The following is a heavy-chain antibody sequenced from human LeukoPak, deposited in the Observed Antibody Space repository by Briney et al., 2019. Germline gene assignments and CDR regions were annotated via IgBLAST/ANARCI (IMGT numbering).Heavy chain of an antibody. J-gene: IGHJ4*02. CDR2: IYSGGST. Sequence: GGSLRLSCAASGFTVSSNYMSWVRQAPGKGLEWVSVIYSGGSTYYADSVKGRFTISRDNSKNTLYLQMNSLRAEDTAVYYCARMNKPRTYPVYHSDYWGQGDLVSVSS. V-gene: IGHV3-66*01. CDR3: ARMNKPRTYPVYHSDY. CDR1: GFTVSSNY. D-gene: IGHD1/OR15-1a*01.